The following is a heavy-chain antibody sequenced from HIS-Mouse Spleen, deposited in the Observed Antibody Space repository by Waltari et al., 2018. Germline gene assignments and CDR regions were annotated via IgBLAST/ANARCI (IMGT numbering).Heavy chain of an antibody. D-gene: IGHD6-13*01. J-gene: IGHJ4*02. CDR2: ISSSSSTI. CDR1: GFTFSSYS. Sequence: EVQLVESGGGLVQPGGSLRLSCAASGFTFSSYSMNWVRQAPGKGLEWVSYISSSSSTIYYEDSVKGRFTISRDNAKNSLYLQMNSLRDEDTAVYYCARDPGGIAAAGPGFDYWGQGTLVTVSS. CDR3: ARDPGGIAAAGPGFDY. V-gene: IGHV3-48*02.